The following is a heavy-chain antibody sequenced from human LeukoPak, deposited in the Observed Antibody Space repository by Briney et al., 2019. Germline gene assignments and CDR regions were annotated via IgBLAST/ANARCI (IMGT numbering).Heavy chain of an antibody. CDR2: IYYSGST. Sequence: PSETLSLTCTVSGGSISSGDYYWSWIRQPPGKGLEWIGYIYYSGSTYYNPSLKSRVTISVDTSKNQFPLKLSSVTAADTAVYYCARDERIQLWPTGTGHGMDVWGQGTTVTVSS. CDR1: GGSISSGDYY. D-gene: IGHD5-18*01. CDR3: ARDERIQLWPTGTGHGMDV. V-gene: IGHV4-30-4*01. J-gene: IGHJ6*02.